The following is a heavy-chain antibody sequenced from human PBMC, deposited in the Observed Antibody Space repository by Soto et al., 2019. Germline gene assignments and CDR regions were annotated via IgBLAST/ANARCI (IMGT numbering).Heavy chain of an antibody. J-gene: IGHJ5*02. CDR2: ISYDGSHQ. D-gene: IGHD2-8*01. CDR3: AKDPKCCTIGSHFLDNWFDP. V-gene: IGHV3-30*18. Sequence: GGSLRLSCAASGFTFINYGIHFFGQAPFKGREWVAVISYDGSHQFYTDSVKGRFTISRDNSKNTLYLQMNSLKTEDTAMYYCAKDPKCCTIGSHFLDNWFDPWGQGTLVTVSS. CDR1: GFTFINYG.